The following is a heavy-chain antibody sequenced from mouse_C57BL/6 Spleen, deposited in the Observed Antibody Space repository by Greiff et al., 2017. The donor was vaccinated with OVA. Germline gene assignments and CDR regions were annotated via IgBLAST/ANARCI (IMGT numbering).Heavy chain of an antibody. CDR2: ISDGGSYT. CDR1: GFTFSSYA. V-gene: IGHV5-4*01. CDR3: ARDQKPFAY. J-gene: IGHJ3*01. Sequence: EVKLVESGGGLVKPGGSLKLSCAASGFTFSSYAMSWVRQTPEKRLEWVATISDGGSYTYYPDNVKGRFTISRDNAKNNLYLQMSHLKSEDTAMYYCARDQKPFAYWGQGTLVTVSA.